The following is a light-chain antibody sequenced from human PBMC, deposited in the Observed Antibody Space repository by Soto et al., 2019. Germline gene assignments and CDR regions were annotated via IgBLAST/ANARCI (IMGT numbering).Light chain of an antibody. Sequence: QSPLTQPASVSGSPRQSITISCTGASSDVGGYTYVSWYQQHPGKAPKLMIYEVNNRPSGVSHRFSGSKSGNTASLTISGLQAEDEADYYCSSYTSSSTLYVFGTGTKLTVL. J-gene: IGLJ1*01. V-gene: IGLV2-14*01. CDR2: EVN. CDR1: SSDVGGYTY. CDR3: SSYTSSSTLYV.